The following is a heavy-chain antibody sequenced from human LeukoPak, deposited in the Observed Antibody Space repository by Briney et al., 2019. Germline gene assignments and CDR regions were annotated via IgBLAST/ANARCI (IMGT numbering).Heavy chain of an antibody. D-gene: IGHD5-18*01. CDR2: ISSSGSTI. Sequence: GGSLRLSCAASGFTFSSYEMNWVRQAPGKGLEWVSYISSSGSTIYYADSVKGRFTISRDNAKNTLYLQMNSLRAEDTAVYYCARARSSYGYGDAFDIWGQGTMVTVSS. V-gene: IGHV3-48*03. CDR3: ARARSSYGYGDAFDI. J-gene: IGHJ3*02. CDR1: GFTFSSYE.